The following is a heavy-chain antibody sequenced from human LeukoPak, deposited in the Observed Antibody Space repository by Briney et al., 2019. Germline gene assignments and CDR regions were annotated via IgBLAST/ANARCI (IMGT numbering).Heavy chain of an antibody. CDR1: GVSISTSTHY. D-gene: IGHD6-13*01. V-gene: IGHV4-39*01. Sequence: SETLSLTCAVSGVSISTSTHYWAWIRQPPGKGLEWIGSMFYRGSTYYNASLKSRVTLSVDTSTNQFSLKLSSVTASDTAVYYCARQSAAADAFDIWGQGTMVTASS. J-gene: IGHJ3*02. CDR2: MFYRGST. CDR3: ARQSAAADAFDI.